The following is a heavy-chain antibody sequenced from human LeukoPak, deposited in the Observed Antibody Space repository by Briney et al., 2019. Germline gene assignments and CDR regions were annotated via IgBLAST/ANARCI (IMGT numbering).Heavy chain of an antibody. CDR3: AKLGYDSSGSPRLVDY. CDR1: GFTFGSYG. Sequence: GGSLRLSCVASGFTFGSYGMHWVRQAPGKGLEWVVFISYDGSKKYYADSLKGRFSISRDNSKSTLDLQMNSLRPEDTALYYCAKLGYDSSGSPRLVDYWGQGTLVTVSS. D-gene: IGHD3-22*01. J-gene: IGHJ4*02. CDR2: ISYDGSKK. V-gene: IGHV3-30*18.